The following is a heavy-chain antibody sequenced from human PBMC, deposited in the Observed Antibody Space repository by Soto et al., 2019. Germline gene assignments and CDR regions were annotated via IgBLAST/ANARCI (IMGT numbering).Heavy chain of an antibody. V-gene: IGHV3-23*01. CDR3: AKGRGSYSLAFDY. J-gene: IGHJ4*02. CDR2: ISGSGGST. CDR1: GFTFSSYA. Sequence: EVQLLESGGGLVQPGGSLRLSCAASGFTFSSYAMSWVRQAPGKGLEWVSAISGSGGSTYYADSVKGRFTISRDNSKNTLYLQMNSLRAEDTVVYYCAKGRGSYSLAFDYWGQGTLVTVSS. D-gene: IGHD1-26*01.